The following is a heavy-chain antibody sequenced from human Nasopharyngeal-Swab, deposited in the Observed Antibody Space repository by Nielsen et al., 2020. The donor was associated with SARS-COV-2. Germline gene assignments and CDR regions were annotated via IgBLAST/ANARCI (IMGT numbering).Heavy chain of an antibody. CDR3: ARGATLLYNDFDY. Sequence: SETLSLTCAVYGGSFSGYYWSWIRQPPGKGLEWIGEINHSGNTNYNPSLKSRVTISVDTSKNQFSLKLSSVTAADTAVYYCARGATLLYNDFDYWGQGTLVTVSS. J-gene: IGHJ4*02. V-gene: IGHV4-34*01. CDR2: INHSGNT. D-gene: IGHD1-1*01. CDR1: GGSFSGYY.